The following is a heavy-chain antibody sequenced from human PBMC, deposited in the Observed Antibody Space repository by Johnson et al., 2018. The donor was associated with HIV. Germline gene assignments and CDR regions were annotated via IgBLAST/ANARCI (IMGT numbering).Heavy chain of an antibody. CDR3: ATQVDTVMRIGSNAFDI. Sequence: QVQLVESGGGVVQPGRSLRLSCAASGFTFSNYAIHWVRQAPGKGLEWVAVISYDGSTKYYADPVKGRLTISRDNSKNTMYLQMNSLRGEDTAVYYCATQVDTVMRIGSNAFDIWGQGTVVTVSS. V-gene: IGHV3-30*03. D-gene: IGHD5-18*01. CDR1: GFTFSNYA. J-gene: IGHJ3*02. CDR2: ISYDGSTK.